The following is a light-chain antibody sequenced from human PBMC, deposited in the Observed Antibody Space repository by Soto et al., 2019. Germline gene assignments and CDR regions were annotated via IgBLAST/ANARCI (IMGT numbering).Light chain of an antibody. J-gene: IGLJ1*01. V-gene: IGLV2-14*01. Sequence: QSVLTQPASVSGSPGQTITISCTGTSSDVGAYNYVSWYQQHPGKAPKLMIYEVSNRPSGVSDRFSGSKSGNTASLTISGLQAVDEADYYCSSKRTTASLVFGTGTKVTV. CDR2: EVS. CDR1: SSDVGAYNY. CDR3: SSKRTTASLV.